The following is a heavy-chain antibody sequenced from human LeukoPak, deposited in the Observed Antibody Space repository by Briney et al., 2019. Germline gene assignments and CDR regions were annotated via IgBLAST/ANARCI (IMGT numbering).Heavy chain of an antibody. CDR2: MYYSGST. CDR1: GGSLSNYY. D-gene: IGHD1/OR15-1a*01. CDR3: ARDFTMEQSFDI. Sequence: SETLSLTCTVSGGSLSNYYWSWIRQPPGKGLEWIGYMYYSGSTNYNPSLKSRVTISVDTSKSQFSLRLTSVTAADTAVYYCARDFTMEQSFDIWGQGTMVTVSS. V-gene: IGHV4-59*01. J-gene: IGHJ3*02.